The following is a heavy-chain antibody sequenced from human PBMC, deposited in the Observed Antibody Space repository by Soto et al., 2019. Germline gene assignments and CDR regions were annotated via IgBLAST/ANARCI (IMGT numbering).Heavy chain of an antibody. CDR3: AKWGPPGYCSSTSCYDHDYAPPRGPDYYYGMDV. V-gene: IGHV3-30*18. D-gene: IGHD2-2*01. J-gene: IGHJ6*02. Sequence: PGGSLRLSCAASGFTFSSYGMHWVRQAPGKGLEWVAVISYDGSNKYYTDSVKGRFTISRDNSKNTLYLQMNSLRAEDTAVYYCAKWGPPGYCSSTSCYDHDYAPPRGPDYYYGMDVWGQGTTVTVSS. CDR1: GFTFSSYG. CDR2: ISYDGSNK.